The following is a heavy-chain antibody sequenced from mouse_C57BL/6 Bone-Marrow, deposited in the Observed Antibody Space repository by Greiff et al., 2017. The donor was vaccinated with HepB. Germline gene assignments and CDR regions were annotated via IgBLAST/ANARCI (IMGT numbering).Heavy chain of an antibody. V-gene: IGHV1-82*01. CDR2: IDPGDGDT. CDR1: GYAFSSSW. D-gene: IGHD2-3*01. Sequence: VQVVESGPELVKPGASVKISCKASGYAFSSSWMNWVKQRPGKGLEWIGRIDPGDGDTNYNGKFKGKATLTADKSSSTAYMQLSSLTSEDSAVYFCARRIYLNYWGQGTTLTVSS. CDR3: ARRIYLNY. J-gene: IGHJ2*01.